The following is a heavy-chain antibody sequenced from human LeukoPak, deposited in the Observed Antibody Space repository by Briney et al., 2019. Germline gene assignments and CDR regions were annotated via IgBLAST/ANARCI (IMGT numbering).Heavy chain of an antibody. Sequence: WETLSLTCSVSGGSISGYYWSWIRQPPGKGLEWIGDIYYSGSTHYNPSLKSRVTISVDTSKKQFSLKLSSVTAADTAVYYCATYSTGFDIWGQGTVVTVSS. CDR1: GGSISGYY. CDR3: ATYSTGFDI. D-gene: IGHD6-19*01. CDR2: IYYSGST. V-gene: IGHV4-59*12. J-gene: IGHJ3*02.